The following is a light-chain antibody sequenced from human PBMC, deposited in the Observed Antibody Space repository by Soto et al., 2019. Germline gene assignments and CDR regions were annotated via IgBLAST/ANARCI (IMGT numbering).Light chain of an antibody. Sequence: DIQMTQSPSTMSGSVGDRVTITCRASQTIGTYVNWYQQKPGKAPKLLIYAASTLQSGVPSRFSGSGSGTDFTLTISSLQPEDFATYYCQQLHIYPLTFGGGTKGDIK. V-gene: IGKV1-9*01. CDR2: AAS. CDR1: QTIGTY. J-gene: IGKJ4*01. CDR3: QQLHIYPLT.